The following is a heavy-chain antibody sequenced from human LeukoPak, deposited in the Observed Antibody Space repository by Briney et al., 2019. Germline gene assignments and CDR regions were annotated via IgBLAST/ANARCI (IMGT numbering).Heavy chain of an antibody. CDR3: AGAPNPDFFDD. CDR2: ISYRGST. Sequence: SETLSLTCRVSGDSVSSGSYYWSWIRQPPGKGLEWIGHISYRGSTNYNTPLKSRVTILLVTSKNQFSLNLRSVTAADSAVYYCAGAPNPDFFDDWGQGPLAT. J-gene: IGHJ4*02. CDR1: GDSVSSGSYY. V-gene: IGHV4-61*01.